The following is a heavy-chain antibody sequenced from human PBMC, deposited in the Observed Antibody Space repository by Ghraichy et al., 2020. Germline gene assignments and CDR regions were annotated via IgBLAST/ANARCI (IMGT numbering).Heavy chain of an antibody. J-gene: IGHJ4*02. CDR1: GGSFSGYY. CDR2: INHSGST. D-gene: IGHD6-13*01. Sequence: GSLSLTCAVYGGSFSGYYWSWIRQPPGKGLEWIGEINHSGSTNYNPSLKSRVTISVDTSKNQFSLKLSSVTAADTAVYYCARGRYSSSWPFDYWGQGTPVTVSS. V-gene: IGHV4-34*01. CDR3: ARGRYSSSWPFDY.